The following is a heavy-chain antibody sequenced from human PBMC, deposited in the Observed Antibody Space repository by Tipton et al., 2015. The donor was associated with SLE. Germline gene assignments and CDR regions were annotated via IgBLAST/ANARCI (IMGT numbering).Heavy chain of an antibody. D-gene: IGHD6-19*01. CDR1: GFTVGSEY. J-gene: IGHJ4*02. CDR3: ATRQGSGWYQSFDY. CDR2: IYSGGTT. V-gene: IGHV3-53*05. Sequence: SLRLSCAASGFTVGSEYMSWVRQAPGKGLEWVSVIYSGGTTYYADSVKGRFTISRDNSKNTLYLQMNSLRAEDTAVYYCATRQGSGWYQSFDYWGQGSLVTVSS.